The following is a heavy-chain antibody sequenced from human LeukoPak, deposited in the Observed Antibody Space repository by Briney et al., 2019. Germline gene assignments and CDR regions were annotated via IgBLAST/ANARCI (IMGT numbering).Heavy chain of an antibody. D-gene: IGHD2/OR15-2a*01. J-gene: IGHJ3*02. Sequence: GESLKISCKGPGYSFTNYWIGWVRQMPGKGLEWMGIIYPGDSDTRYSPSFQGQVTISADKSISTAYLQWNSLKASDTAMYYCARAPNFRAFDIWDQGTMVTVSS. CDR1: GYSFTNYW. V-gene: IGHV5-51*01. CDR3: ARAPNFRAFDI. CDR2: IYPGDSDT.